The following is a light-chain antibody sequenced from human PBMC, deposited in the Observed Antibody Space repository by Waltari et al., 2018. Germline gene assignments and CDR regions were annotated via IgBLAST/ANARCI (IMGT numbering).Light chain of an antibody. J-gene: IGKJ2*01. Sequence: EIVLTQSPGTLCLSPGERATLSCRASQSVGSSYLAWYQQKPGQAPRLLIYGASRRATGIPDRFSGSGSGTDFTLTISRLEPEDFAVYYCQQYGSSYAFGQGTKLEIK. V-gene: IGKV3-20*01. CDR3: QQYGSSYA. CDR2: GAS. CDR1: QSVGSSY.